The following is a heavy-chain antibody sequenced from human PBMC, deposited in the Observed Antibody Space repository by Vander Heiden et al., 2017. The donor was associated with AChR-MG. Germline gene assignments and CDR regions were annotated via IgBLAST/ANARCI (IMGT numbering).Heavy chain of an antibody. V-gene: IGHV3-9*01. J-gene: IGHJ5*02. CDR3: AKDMGFRDLWNWFAP. Sequence: EVQLVESGGGLPQAGSSRRPSCAASGCTFDDYGIPWVRAVPGKGPEWVSTISWNSGRTVYAQSVRGRFTISRDNAKNSVYLQMNRLRPDDTALYYCAKDMGFRDLWNWFAPWGHGTLVIVS. CDR2: ISWNSGRT. CDR1: GCTFDDYG. D-gene: IGHD3-10*01.